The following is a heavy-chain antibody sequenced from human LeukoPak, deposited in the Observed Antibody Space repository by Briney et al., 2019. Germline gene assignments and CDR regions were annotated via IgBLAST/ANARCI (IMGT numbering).Heavy chain of an antibody. D-gene: IGHD3-10*01. Sequence: GGSLRLSCAASGFPFTSYAMTWVRQAPGKGLEWVSAISGSGVTTYFADSVKGRFTISRDNSKNTLYLQMNSLRAEDTAVYYCAKGRASLRPHYYTDVWGKGTTVTISS. V-gene: IGHV3-23*01. J-gene: IGHJ6*03. CDR2: ISGSGVTT. CDR1: GFPFTSYA. CDR3: AKGRASLRPHYYTDV.